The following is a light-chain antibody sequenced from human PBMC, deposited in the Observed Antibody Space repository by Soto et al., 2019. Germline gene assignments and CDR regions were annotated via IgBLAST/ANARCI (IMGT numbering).Light chain of an antibody. CDR3: QQTYSTAIT. CDR2: AAS. Sequence: DIQMTQSPSSLSASVGDRVTITCRASQSIRSYLNWYQQKPGKAPKLLIYAASSLQSGVPSRFSGSASGTDFTLTISSLQPEDFATYYCQQTYSTAITFGQGTRLEIK. CDR1: QSIRSY. J-gene: IGKJ5*01. V-gene: IGKV1-39*01.